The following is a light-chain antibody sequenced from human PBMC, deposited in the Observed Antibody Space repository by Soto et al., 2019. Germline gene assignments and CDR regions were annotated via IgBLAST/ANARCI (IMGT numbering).Light chain of an antibody. J-gene: IGLJ1*01. CDR1: SSDVGGYNY. CDR2: EVS. Sequence: QSALTQPASVSGSPGQSITISCTGTSSDVGGYNYVSWYQQHPGKDPKLMIYEVSNRPSGVSNSFSGCKSGNTASLTISGIQAEDEADYYCSSYTRSSTRVFGTGTKLTVL. CDR3: SSYTRSSTRV. V-gene: IGLV2-14*01.